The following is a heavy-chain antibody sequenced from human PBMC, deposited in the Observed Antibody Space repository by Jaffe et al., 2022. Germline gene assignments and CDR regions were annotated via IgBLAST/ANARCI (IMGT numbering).Heavy chain of an antibody. V-gene: IGHV4-38-2*02. CDR1: GYSISSGYY. J-gene: IGHJ3*02. CDR3: AREGVPSGAFDI. Sequence: QVQLQESGPGLVKPSETLSLTCAVSGYSISSGYYWGWIRQPPGKGLEWIGSIYHSGSTYYNPSLKSRVTISVDTSKNQFSLKLSSVTAADTAVYYCAREGVPSGAFDIWGQGTMVTVSS. CDR2: IYHSGST. D-gene: IGHD3-10*01.